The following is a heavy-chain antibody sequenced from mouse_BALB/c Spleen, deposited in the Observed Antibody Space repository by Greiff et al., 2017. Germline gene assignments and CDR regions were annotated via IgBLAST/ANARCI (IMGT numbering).Heavy chain of an antibody. D-gene: IGHD2-3*01. CDR1: GYTFTNYW. V-gene: IGHV1-63*02. CDR3: AVGQADGYYDAMDY. CDR2: IYPGGGYT. J-gene: IGHJ4*01. Sequence: VQLQQSGAELVRPGTSVKISCKASGYTFTNYWLGWVKQRPGHGLEWIGDIYPGGGYTNYNEKFKGKATLTADTSSSTAYMQLSSLTSEDSAVYFCAVGQADGYYDAMDYWGQGTSVTVSS.